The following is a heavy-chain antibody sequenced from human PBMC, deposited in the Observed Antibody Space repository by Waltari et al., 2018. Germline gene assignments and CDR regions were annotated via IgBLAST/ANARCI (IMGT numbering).Heavy chain of an antibody. CDR2: TYYRSKWYN. J-gene: IGHJ4*02. CDR1: GDSVPSTRPA. Sequence: QVQLQQSGPGLVKPSQTLSPTCAISGDSVPSTRPAWHWIRQSPSRGLQWLGRTYYRSKWYNDYAVSVKSRITINPDTSKNQFSLQLNSVTPEDTAVYYCARQLSGSYRGSIDYWGQGTLVTVSS. CDR3: ARQLSGSYRGSIDY. V-gene: IGHV6-1*01. D-gene: IGHD1-26*01.